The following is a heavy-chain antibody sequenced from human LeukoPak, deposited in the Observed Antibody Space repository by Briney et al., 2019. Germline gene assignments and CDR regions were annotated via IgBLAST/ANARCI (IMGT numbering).Heavy chain of an antibody. V-gene: IGHV4-59*01. CDR3: ARRSSSWKNWFDP. CDR1: GGSIDSNS. D-gene: IGHD6-13*01. CDR2: IYYSGTT. Sequence: PETLSLTCTVSGGSIDSNSWTWIPQPPGKGLEWIGYIYYSGTTNYNPSLTSRVTMSVDMSKNQFSLKLSSVTAEDTAGYYCARRSSSWKNWFDPWGQGTLVTVAS. J-gene: IGHJ5*02.